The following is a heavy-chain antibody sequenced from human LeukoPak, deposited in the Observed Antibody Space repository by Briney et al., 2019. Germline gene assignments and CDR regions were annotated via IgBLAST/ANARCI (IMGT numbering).Heavy chain of an antibody. CDR1: GYTFTSYG. J-gene: IGHJ4*02. Sequence: GASVKVSCKTSGYTFTSYGINWLRQAPGQGLEWMGWISTYNGNTNYAQKFQGRVTMTTDTSTSTAYMELRSLRSDDTAVYYCATSNSIWYYFDYWGQGTLVTVSS. V-gene: IGHV1-18*01. D-gene: IGHD6-13*01. CDR2: ISTYNGNT. CDR3: ATSNSIWYYFDY.